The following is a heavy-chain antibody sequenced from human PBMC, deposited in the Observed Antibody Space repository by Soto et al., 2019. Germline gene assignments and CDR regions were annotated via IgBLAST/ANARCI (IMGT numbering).Heavy chain of an antibody. CDR2: IIPIFGTA. D-gene: IGHD5-18*01. V-gene: IGHV1-69*06. CDR3: ERMKFRGYSYGHEIDY. J-gene: IGHJ4*02. Sequence: QVQLVQSGAEVKKPGSSVKVSCKASGGTFSSYAISWVRQAPGQGLEWMGGIIPIFGTANYAQKFQGRVTITADKSTSTAYMELSSLRSEETAEYYCERMKFRGYSYGHEIDYWGQGTLVTVSS. CDR1: GGTFSSYA.